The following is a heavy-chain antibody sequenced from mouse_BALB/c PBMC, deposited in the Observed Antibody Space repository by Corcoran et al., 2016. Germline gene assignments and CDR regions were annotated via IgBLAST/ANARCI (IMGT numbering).Heavy chain of an antibody. CDR2: IDPANGNT. J-gene: IGHJ3*01. V-gene: IGHV14-3*02. D-gene: IGHD2-4*01. CDR3: AGDYYDYFAY. Sequence: EVQLQQSGAELVKPGASVKLSCTAAGFNIKDTYMHWVKQRPEQGLEWIGRIDPANGNTKYDPKFQGKATITTDTSSNTAYLQLSSLTSEDTAVYYCAGDYYDYFAYWGQGTLVTVSA. CDR1: GFNIKDTY.